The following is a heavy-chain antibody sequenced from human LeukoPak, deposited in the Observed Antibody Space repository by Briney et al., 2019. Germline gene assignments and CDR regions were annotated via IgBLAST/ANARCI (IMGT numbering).Heavy chain of an antibody. J-gene: IGHJ5*02. V-gene: IGHV3-23*01. CDR2: ISGSGGST. CDR1: GFTFSSYA. CDR3: AKGEYSSGWYGSGWFDP. Sequence: GGSLRLSCAASGFTFSSYAMSWVRQAPGKGLEWVSAISGSGGSTYYADSVKGRFTISRDNSKNTLYLQMNSLRAEGTAVYYCAKGEYSSGWYGSGWFDPWGQGTLVTVSS. D-gene: IGHD6-19*01.